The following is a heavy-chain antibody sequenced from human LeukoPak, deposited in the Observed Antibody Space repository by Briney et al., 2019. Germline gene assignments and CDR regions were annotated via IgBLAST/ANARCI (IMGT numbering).Heavy chain of an antibody. CDR3: AREGHGPQNYYYYYYMDA. J-gene: IGHJ6*03. CDR1: GYTFTSYY. V-gene: IGHV1-46*03. Sequence: ASVKVSCKASGYTFTSYYMHWVRQAPGQGLEWMGIINPSGGSTSYAQEFQGRVTMTRDTSTSTVYMELSSLRSEDTAVYYCAREGHGPQNYYYYYYMDAWGKGTTVTVSS. CDR2: INPSGGST. D-gene: IGHD2-8*01.